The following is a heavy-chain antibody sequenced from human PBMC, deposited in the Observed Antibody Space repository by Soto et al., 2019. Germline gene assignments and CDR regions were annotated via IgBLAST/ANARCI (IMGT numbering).Heavy chain of an antibody. J-gene: IGHJ6*02. V-gene: IGHV3-7*03. D-gene: IGHD3-3*02. CDR2: IVQDGTDR. Sequence: HPGGSLRLSCEAGSGFSISRYWMAWGREAPGKGLEWVANIVQDGTDRYYLDSVTGRFTISRDNAKNSLYLHMNSLRVEDTAVYYCARALADGMDVWGQGTTVTVSS. CDR1: GFSISRYW. CDR3: ARALADGMDV.